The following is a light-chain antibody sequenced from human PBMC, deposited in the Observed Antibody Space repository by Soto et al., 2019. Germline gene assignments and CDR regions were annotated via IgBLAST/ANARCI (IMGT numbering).Light chain of an antibody. CDR3: HQYGNSPWT. J-gene: IGKJ1*01. CDR1: QSGFSTY. V-gene: IGKV3-20*01. CDR2: AAS. Sequence: EIVLTQSPGTLSLSPGDRATLSCTASQSGFSTYLAWFQLRPGQAPRLLIYAASIRATGIPDRFSGSGSGTDFPLTISRLEPEDFAVYYCHQYGNSPWTLGQGTKVEIK.